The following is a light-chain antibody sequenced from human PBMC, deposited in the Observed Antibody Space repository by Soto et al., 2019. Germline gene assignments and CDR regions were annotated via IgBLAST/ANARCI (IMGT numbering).Light chain of an antibody. J-gene: IGKJ5*01. CDR3: QQYHHWPPIT. CDR2: DTS. Sequence: PGERATLSFRASQSVSTYLAWYQQKPGQAPRLLIYDTSTRATGIPARFSGSGSGTEFTLTISSLQSEDFAVYYSQQYHHWPPITFGQGTRLEI. CDR1: QSVSTY. V-gene: IGKV3-15*01.